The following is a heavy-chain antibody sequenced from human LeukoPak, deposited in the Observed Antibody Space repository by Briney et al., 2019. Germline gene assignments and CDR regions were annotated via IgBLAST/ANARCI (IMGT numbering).Heavy chain of an antibody. J-gene: IGHJ4*02. CDR3: AKDSRYYDSSGTPANDY. CDR2: ISGSGGST. D-gene: IGHD3-22*01. V-gene: IGHV3-23*01. Sequence: GGSLRLSCAASGFTFSSYAMSWVRQAPGKGVEGVSAISGSGGSTYYADSVKGRFTISRDNYKKTLYLQMNSLRAEDTAVYYCAKDSRYYDSSGTPANDYWGQGTLVTVSS. CDR1: GFTFSSYA.